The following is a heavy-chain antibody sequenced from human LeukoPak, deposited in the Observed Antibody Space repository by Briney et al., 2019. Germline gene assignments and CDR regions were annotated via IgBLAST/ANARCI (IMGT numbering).Heavy chain of an antibody. J-gene: IGHJ4*02. Sequence: GGSLRLSCAASGFTVSCNYMSWVRQAPGKGLEWVSVIYSGGSTYYADSVKGRFTISRDNSKNTLYLQMNSLRAEDTAVYYCARDYYDSSGAGSLWGQGTLVTVSS. V-gene: IGHV3-66*02. CDR2: IYSGGST. CDR1: GFTVSCNY. CDR3: ARDYYDSSGAGSL. D-gene: IGHD3-22*01.